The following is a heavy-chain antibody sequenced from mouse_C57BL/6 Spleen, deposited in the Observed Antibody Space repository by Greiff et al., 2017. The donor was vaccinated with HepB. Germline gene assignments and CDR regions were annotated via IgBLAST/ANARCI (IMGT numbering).Heavy chain of an antibody. CDR3: ARSAKATPFDY. D-gene: IGHD3-2*02. J-gene: IGHJ2*01. V-gene: IGHV1-54*01. CDR1: GYAFTNYL. CDR2: INPGSGGT. Sequence: VQLQQSGAELVRPGTSVKVSCKASGYAFTNYLIEWVKQRPGQGLEWIGVINPGSGGTNYNEKFKGKATLTADKSSSTAYMQLSSLTSEDAAVYCCARSAKATPFDYWGQGTTLTVSS.